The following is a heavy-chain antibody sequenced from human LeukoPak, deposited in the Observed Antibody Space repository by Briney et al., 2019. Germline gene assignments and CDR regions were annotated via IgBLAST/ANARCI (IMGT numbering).Heavy chain of an antibody. V-gene: IGHV1-8*03. CDR3: ARSGYYYDSSGYYQMDY. CDR2: MNPNSGNT. J-gene: IGHJ4*02. CDR1: GYTFTSYD. D-gene: IGHD3-22*01. Sequence: ASVKVSCKASGYTFTSYDINWVRQATGQGLEWMGWMNPNSGNTGYAQKFQGRVTITRNTSISTAYMELSSLRSADTAVYYCARSGYYYDSSGYYQMDYWGQGTLVTVSS.